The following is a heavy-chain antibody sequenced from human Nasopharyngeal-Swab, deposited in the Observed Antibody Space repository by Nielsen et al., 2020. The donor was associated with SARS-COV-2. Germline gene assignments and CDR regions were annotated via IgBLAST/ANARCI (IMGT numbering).Heavy chain of an antibody. D-gene: IGHD3-22*01. J-gene: IGHJ4*02. CDR1: GFSVTSHC. V-gene: IGHV3-33*01. CDR3: HLSSGYDGYINY. Sequence: GESLKISCKASGFSVTSHCMHWVRQAPGKGLEWVAVIWYDVTNKFYADSVKGRFTISRDNSKNTLYLQMNSLRAEDTAMYYCHLSSGYDGYINYWGQGTLVTVSS. CDR2: IWYDVTNK.